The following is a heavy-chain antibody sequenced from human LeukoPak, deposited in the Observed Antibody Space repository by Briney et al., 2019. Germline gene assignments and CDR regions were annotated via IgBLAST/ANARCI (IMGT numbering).Heavy chain of an antibody. Sequence: GGSLRLSCVPSGLTLNTYNMNWVRQAPGKGLEWVSYISSNSRYIYYADSVKGRFTISRDNARNSLYLQMNSLRAEDTAVYYCARSGTTGTTGDFWGQGTLVTVSS. CDR1: GLTLNTYN. J-gene: IGHJ4*02. D-gene: IGHD1-1*01. V-gene: IGHV3-21*01. CDR2: ISSNSRYI. CDR3: ARSGTTGTTGDF.